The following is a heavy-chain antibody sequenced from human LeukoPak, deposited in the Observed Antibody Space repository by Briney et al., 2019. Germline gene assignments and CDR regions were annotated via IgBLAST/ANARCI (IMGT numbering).Heavy chain of an antibody. CDR2: IYSGGST. V-gene: IGHV3-53*01. CDR3: ARDLFSYAMNV. Sequence: GGSLRLSCAASGFTVSANYLTWVRQAPGKGLEWVSIIYSGGSTNYADSVRGRFTISRDNSKNTLYLQMNSLRVEDTAIYFCARDLFSYAMNVWGRGTPVTVSS. CDR1: GFTVSANY. J-gene: IGHJ6*02.